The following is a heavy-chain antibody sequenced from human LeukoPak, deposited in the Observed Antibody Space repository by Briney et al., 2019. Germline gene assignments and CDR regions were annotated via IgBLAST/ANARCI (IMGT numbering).Heavy chain of an antibody. CDR3: ARARIAAAGTVSRPDYYYYYMDV. CDR2: INPSGGST. Sequence: GGSLRLSCAASGFTFSNYAMHWVRQAPGQGLEWMGIINPSGGSTSYAQKFQGRVTMTRDMSTSTVYMELSSLRSEDTAVYYCARARIAAAGTVSRPDYYYYYMDVWGKGTTVTVSS. D-gene: IGHD6-13*01. V-gene: IGHV1-46*01. CDR1: GFTFSNYA. J-gene: IGHJ6*03.